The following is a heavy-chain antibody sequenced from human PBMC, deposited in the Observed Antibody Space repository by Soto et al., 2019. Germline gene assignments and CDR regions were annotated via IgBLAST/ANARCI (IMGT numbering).Heavy chain of an antibody. CDR3: ARANRGGGSYYGYFDY. CDR1: GGTFSSYA. V-gene: IGHV1-69*12. Sequence: QVQLVQSGAEVKKPGSSVKVSCKASGGTFSSYAISWVRQAPGQGLEWMGGIIPIFGTANYAQTFQGRVTLTADESTSTGYMELRSLRSEDTAVYYCARANRGGGSYYGYFDYWGQGTLVTVSS. J-gene: IGHJ4*02. CDR2: IIPIFGTA. D-gene: IGHD1-26*01.